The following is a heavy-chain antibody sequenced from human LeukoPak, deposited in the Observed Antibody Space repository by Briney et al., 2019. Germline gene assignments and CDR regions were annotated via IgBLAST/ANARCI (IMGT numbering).Heavy chain of an antibody. V-gene: IGHV3-21*04. J-gene: IGHJ4*02. CDR2: ISSSSSYI. CDR1: GFTFSSYS. D-gene: IGHD5-24*01. Sequence: GGSLRLSCAASGFTFSSYSMNWVRQAPGKGLEWVSSISSSSSYIYYAGSVKGRFTISRDNAKNSLYLQMNSLRAEDTAVYYCATENDGYNYVNFDYWGQGTLVTVSS. CDR3: ATENDGYNYVNFDY.